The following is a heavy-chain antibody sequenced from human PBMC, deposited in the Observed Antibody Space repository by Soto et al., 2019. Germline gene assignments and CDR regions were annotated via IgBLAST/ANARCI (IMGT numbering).Heavy chain of an antibody. J-gene: IGHJ6*03. CDR2: ISGSGGST. CDR3: ASLGGAAAGNDYYYYMDV. CDR1: GFTFSSYA. D-gene: IGHD6-13*01. V-gene: IGHV3-23*01. Sequence: GGSLRLSCAASGFTFSSYAMSWVRQAPGKGLEWVSAISGSGGSTYYADSVKGRFTISRDNSKNTLYLQMNSLRAEGTAVYYCASLGGAAAGNDYYYYMDVWGKGTTVTVSS.